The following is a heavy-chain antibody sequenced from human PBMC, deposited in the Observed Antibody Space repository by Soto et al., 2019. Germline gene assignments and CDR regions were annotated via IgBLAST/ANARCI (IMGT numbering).Heavy chain of an antibody. J-gene: IGHJ2*01. CDR1: GFIVSSNY. CDR2: IYNGDNT. CDR3: ARVKTTWSWYFDL. V-gene: IGHV3-53*01. Sequence: GGSLRLSCAASGFIVSSNYMSWVRQAPGKGLEWVSVIYNGDNTNYADSVKGRFTISRDNSKNTLYLQMNSLRAEDTAVYYCARVKTTWSWYFDLWGRGTLVTVSS. D-gene: IGHD1-1*01.